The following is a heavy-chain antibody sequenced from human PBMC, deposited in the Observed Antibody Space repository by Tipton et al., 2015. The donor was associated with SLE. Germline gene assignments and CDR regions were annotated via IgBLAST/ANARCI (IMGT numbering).Heavy chain of an antibody. V-gene: IGHV3-7*01. CDR2: IKQDGSEK. CDR3: ASSAIAAAGRFDY. D-gene: IGHD6-13*01. Sequence: SLRLSCAASGFTFSSYWMSWVRQAPGKGLEWVANIKQDGSEKYYVDSVKGRFTISRDSAKNSLYLQMNSLRAEDTAVYYCASSAIAAAGRFDYWGQGTLVTVSS. J-gene: IGHJ4*02. CDR1: GFTFSSYW.